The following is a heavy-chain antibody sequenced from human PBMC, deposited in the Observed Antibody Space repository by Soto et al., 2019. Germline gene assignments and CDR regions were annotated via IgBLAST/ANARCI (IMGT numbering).Heavy chain of an antibody. CDR3: AKDIAVAGTPYYYYGMDV. Sequence: GGSLRLSCAASGFTFDDYTMHWVRQAPGKGLEWVSLISWDGGSTYYADSVKGRFTISRDNSKNSLYLQMNSLRTEDTALYYCAKDIAVAGTPYYYYGMDVWGQGTTVTVSS. CDR1: GFTFDDYT. V-gene: IGHV3-43*01. J-gene: IGHJ6*02. CDR2: ISWDGGST. D-gene: IGHD6-19*01.